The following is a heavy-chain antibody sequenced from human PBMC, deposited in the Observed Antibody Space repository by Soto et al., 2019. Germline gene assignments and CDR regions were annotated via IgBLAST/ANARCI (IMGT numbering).Heavy chain of an antibody. D-gene: IGHD2-21*01. CDR2: INPSGGST. J-gene: IGHJ6*02. CDR3: ARDRPRYCYGEVYYYYGIDV. V-gene: IGHV1-46*01. CDR1: GYTFTSYY. Sequence: ASVKVSCKASGYTFTSYYMHWVRQAPGQGLEWMGIINPSGGSTSYAQKFQGRVTMTRDTSTSTVYMELSSLRSEDTAVYYCARDRPRYCYGEVYYYYGIDVRAQRTTVPVS.